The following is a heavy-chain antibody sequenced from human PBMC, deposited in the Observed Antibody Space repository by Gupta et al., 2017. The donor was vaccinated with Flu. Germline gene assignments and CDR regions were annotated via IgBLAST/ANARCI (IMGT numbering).Heavy chain of an antibody. J-gene: IGHJ4*02. V-gene: IGHV3-9*01. D-gene: IGHD2-15*01. CDR3: AKAPGYCSGGSCYRVHFDY. Sequence: HWVRQAPGKGLEWVSGISWNSGSIGYADSVKGRFTISRDNAKNSLYLQMNSLRAEDTALYYCAKAPGYCSGGSCYRVHFDYWGQGTLVTVSS. CDR2: ISWNSGSI.